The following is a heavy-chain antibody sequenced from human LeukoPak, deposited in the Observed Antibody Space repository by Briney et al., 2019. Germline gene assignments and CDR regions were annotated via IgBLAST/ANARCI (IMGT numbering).Heavy chain of an antibody. CDR1: GYTFTSYD. Sequence: ASVKVSCEASGYTFTSYDINWVRQATGQGLEWMGWMNPNSGNTGYAQKFQGRVTITRNTSISTAYMELSSLRSEDTAVYYCARGTELPYYDFWSGYYRLSEWFDPWGQGTLVTVSS. V-gene: IGHV1-8*03. D-gene: IGHD3-3*01. CDR3: ARGTELPYYDFWSGYYRLSEWFDP. CDR2: MNPNSGNT. J-gene: IGHJ5*02.